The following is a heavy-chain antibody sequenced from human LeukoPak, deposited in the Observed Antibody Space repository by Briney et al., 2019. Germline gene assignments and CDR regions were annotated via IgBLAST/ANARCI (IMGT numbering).Heavy chain of an antibody. D-gene: IGHD2-8*01. Sequence: GASVKVSCKASGGTFSSYVISWVRQAPGQGLEWMGGIIPIFGTANYAHKFQGRVTITADKSTSTAYMELSSLRSEDTAVYYCARVGEYASHPRTINYYYMDVWGKGTTVTVSS. CDR1: GGTFSSYV. V-gene: IGHV1-69*06. J-gene: IGHJ6*03. CDR2: IIPIFGTA. CDR3: ARVGEYASHPRTINYYYMDV.